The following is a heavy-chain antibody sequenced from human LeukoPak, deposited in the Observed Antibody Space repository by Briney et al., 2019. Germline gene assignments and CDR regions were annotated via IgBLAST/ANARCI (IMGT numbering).Heavy chain of an antibody. CDR2: IYHSGST. CDR1: GGSFSGYY. J-gene: IGHJ6*03. CDR3: ASRYNGDYYYYYMDV. Sequence: SETLSLTCAVYGGSFSGYYWSWIRQPPGKGLEWIGEIYHSGSTNYNPSLKSRVTISVDKSKNQFSLKLSSVTAADTAVYYCASRYNGDYYYYYMDVWGKGTTVTVSS. D-gene: IGHD1-1*01. V-gene: IGHV4-34*01.